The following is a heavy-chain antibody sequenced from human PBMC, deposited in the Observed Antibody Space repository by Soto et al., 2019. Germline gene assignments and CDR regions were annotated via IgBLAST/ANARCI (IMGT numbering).Heavy chain of an antibody. V-gene: IGHV3-33*01. CDR2: IWYDGSNK. CDR1: GFTFSSYG. D-gene: IGHD1-7*01. J-gene: IGHJ6*03. CDR3: ARDSDLFRNWNYEKRAYYYYYMDV. Sequence: GGSLRLSCAASGFTFSSYGMHWVRQAPGKGLEWVAVIWYDGSNKYYADSVKGRFTISRDNSKNTLYLQMNSLRAEDTAVYYCARDSDLFRNWNYEKRAYYYYYMDVWGKGTTVTVSS.